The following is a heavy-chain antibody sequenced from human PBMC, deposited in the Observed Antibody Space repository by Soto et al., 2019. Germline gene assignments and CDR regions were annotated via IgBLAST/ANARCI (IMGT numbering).Heavy chain of an antibody. CDR3: ARDWSIYDSSGYSLDY. CDR2: ISSSSSTI. CDR1: GFTFSSYS. D-gene: IGHD3-22*01. V-gene: IGHV3-48*02. J-gene: IGHJ4*02. Sequence: PGGSLRLSCAASGFTFSSYSMNWVRQAPGKGLEWVSYISSSSSTIYYADSVKGRFTISRDNAKNSLYLQMNSLRDEDTAVYYCARDWSIYDSSGYSLDYWGQGTLVTVSS.